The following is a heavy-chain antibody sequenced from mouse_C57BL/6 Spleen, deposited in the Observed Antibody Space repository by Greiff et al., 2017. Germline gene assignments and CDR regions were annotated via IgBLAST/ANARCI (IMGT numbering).Heavy chain of an antibody. CDR1: GFSLTSYG. CDR2: IGSGGST. Sequence: VQLQQSGPGLVQPSQSLSITCTVSGFSLTSYGVHWVRQSPGKGLEWLGVIGSGGSTDYNAAFTSRLSISKDNSKSQVFFKMNSLQADETAIYYCARRGRYAMDYWGQGTSVTVSS. V-gene: IGHV2-2*01. J-gene: IGHJ4*01. CDR3: ARRGRYAMDY.